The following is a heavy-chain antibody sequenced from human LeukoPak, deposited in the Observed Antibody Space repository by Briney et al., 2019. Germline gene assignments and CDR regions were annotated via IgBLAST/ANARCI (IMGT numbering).Heavy chain of an antibody. CDR2: ISGSGGST. Sequence: GGSLRLSCAASGFTFSSYAMSWVRQAPGKGLEWVSAISGSGGSTYYADSVKGRFTFSRDNSKNTLYLQMNSLRAEDTAVYYCAKDGNYYYGSGSYMYNWFDPWGQGTLVTVSS. CDR1: GFTFSSYA. J-gene: IGHJ5*02. D-gene: IGHD3-10*01. CDR3: AKDGNYYYGSGSYMYNWFDP. V-gene: IGHV3-23*01.